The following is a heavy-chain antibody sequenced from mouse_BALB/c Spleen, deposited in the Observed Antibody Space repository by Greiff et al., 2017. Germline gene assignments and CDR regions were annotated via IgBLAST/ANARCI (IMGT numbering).Heavy chain of an antibody. D-gene: IGHD2-1*01. CDR1: GYSITSDYA. Sequence: EVQLQQSGPGLVKPSQSLSLTCTVTGYSITSDYAWNWIRQFPGNKLELMGYISYSGSTSYNPSLKSRISITRETSKNQFFLQLNSVTTEDTATYYCARFGNYVFDYWGQGTTLTVSS. J-gene: IGHJ2*01. CDR2: ISYSGST. CDR3: ARFGNYVFDY. V-gene: IGHV3-2*02.